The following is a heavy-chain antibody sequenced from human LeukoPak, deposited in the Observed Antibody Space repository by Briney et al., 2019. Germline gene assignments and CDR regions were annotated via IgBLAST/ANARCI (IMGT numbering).Heavy chain of an antibody. CDR1: GFTVKDNF. CDR2: ISGTGGTT. D-gene: IGHD1-26*01. V-gene: IGHV3-23*01. CDR3: AKKIGSYYAFDI. Sequence: PGGSLRLSCAASGFTVKDNFMSWVRQAPGKGLECVSTISGTGGTTYYTDSVKGRFAISRDNSKNTLYLQMSSLRADDTAVYYCAKKIGSYYAFDIWGQGTMVTVSS. J-gene: IGHJ3*02.